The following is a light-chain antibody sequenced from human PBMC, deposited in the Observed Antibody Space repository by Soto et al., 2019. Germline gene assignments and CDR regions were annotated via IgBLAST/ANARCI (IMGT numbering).Light chain of an antibody. J-gene: IGKJ5*01. CDR2: AAS. CDR1: QTITTS. Sequence: DIQMTQSPSSLSASVGDRVAITCRTSQTITTSLNWYRQKPGKAPDLLIYAASSLQSGIPSRFGGRGSGTDFTLTITGLQPEDFAMYYCQQNYSLPITFGQGTLLEIK. CDR3: QQNYSLPIT. V-gene: IGKV1-39*01.